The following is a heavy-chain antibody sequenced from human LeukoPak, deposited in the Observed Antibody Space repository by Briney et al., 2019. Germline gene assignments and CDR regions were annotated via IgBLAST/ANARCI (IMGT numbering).Heavy chain of an antibody. CDR3: ARGVYSSSWFHLYYYGMDV. CDR2: MNPNSGNT. Sequence: ASVKVSFKASGYTFTSYDINWVRQATGQGLEWMGWMNPNSGNTGYAQKFQGRVTMTRNTSISTAYMELSSLRSEDTAVYYCARGVYSSSWFHLYYYGMDVRGQGTTVTVSS. J-gene: IGHJ6*02. CDR1: GYTFTSYD. V-gene: IGHV1-8*01. D-gene: IGHD6-13*01.